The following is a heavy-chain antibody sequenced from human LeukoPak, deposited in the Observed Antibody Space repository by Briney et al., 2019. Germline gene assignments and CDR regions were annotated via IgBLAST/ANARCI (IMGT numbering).Heavy chain of an antibody. CDR3: ARDLNDFWSGYPDY. Sequence: ASVKVSCKASGYTFTGYYMHWVRQAPGQGLEWMGWINPNSGGTNYAQKFQGMVTMTRDTSISTAYMELSRLRSDDTAVYYCARDLNDFWSGYPDYWGQGTLVTVSS. CDR1: GYTFTGYY. CDR2: INPNSGGT. D-gene: IGHD3-3*01. J-gene: IGHJ4*02. V-gene: IGHV1-2*02.